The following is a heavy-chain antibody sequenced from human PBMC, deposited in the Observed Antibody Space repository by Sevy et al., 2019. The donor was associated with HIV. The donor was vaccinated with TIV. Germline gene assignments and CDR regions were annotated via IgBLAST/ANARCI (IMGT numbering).Heavy chain of an antibody. CDR2: ISGNGVTT. Sequence: GGSLRLSCAASGFTFSTYAMSWVRQAPGKGLEWVSGISGNGVTTYYADSVKGRFTISRDNSKNTLYLQMNSLTAEDTAVYYCAKAGVRVGGTFDLFYFDYWGQGTLVTVSS. V-gene: IGHV3-23*01. J-gene: IGHJ4*02. CDR3: AKAGVRVGGTFDLFYFDY. D-gene: IGHD6-19*01. CDR1: GFTFSTYA.